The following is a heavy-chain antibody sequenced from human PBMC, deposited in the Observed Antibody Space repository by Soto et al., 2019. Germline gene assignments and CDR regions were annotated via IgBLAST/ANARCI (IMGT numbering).Heavy chain of an antibody. CDR2: IWYDGGNK. Sequence: VGSLRLSCAASGFTFSSYDMHWVRQAPGKGLEWVAVIWYDGGNKYYTDSVKGRFTISRDNSKNTVDLQMNSLRVEDTAVYYCARYNSSRNYYYGMDVWGHGTTVTVSS. J-gene: IGHJ6*02. CDR3: ARYNSSRNYYYGMDV. D-gene: IGHD6-19*01. CDR1: GFTFSSYD. V-gene: IGHV3-33*01.